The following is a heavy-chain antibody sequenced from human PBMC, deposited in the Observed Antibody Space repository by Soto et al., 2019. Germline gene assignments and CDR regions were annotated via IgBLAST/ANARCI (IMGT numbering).Heavy chain of an antibody. J-gene: IGHJ4*02. CDR3: TRDRGTVTDFDS. V-gene: IGHV3-48*02. D-gene: IGHD4-17*01. CDR1: GFTFSHHN. Sequence: PGGSLRLSCAVSGFTFSHHNMNWVRQTPGKGLEWVSYISSSSDTIYYADSVRGRFTISRDNAKNSLFLQMDSLRDEDTAVYYCTRDRGTVTDFDSWGQGTLVTVSS. CDR2: ISSSSDTI.